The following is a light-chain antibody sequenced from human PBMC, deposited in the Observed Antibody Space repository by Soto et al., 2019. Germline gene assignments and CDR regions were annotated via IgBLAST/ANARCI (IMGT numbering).Light chain of an antibody. V-gene: IGKV1-39*01. J-gene: IGKJ2*01. CDR2: AAS. CDR1: QSISSY. Sequence: DIPMTQSPSSLSASVGDRVTITCRASQSISSYLNWYQQKPGKAPKLLIYAASSLQSGVPSRFSGSGSGTDFTLTISSLQPEDFATYYCQQSYSTPPYTFGQGTKVDSK. CDR3: QQSYSTPPYT.